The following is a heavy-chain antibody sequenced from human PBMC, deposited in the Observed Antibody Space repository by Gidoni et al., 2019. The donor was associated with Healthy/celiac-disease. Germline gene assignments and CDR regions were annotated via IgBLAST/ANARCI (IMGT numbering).Heavy chain of an antibody. V-gene: IGHV5-51*01. Sequence: EVQLVQSGAEVKKPGESLKISCKGSGYSFITYWIAWVRQMPGKGLEWMGIIYPGDSDTRYSPSFQGQVTISADKSISTAYLQWSSLKASDTAMYYCARHPAGSSGWSGGFDYWGQGTLVTVSS. J-gene: IGHJ4*02. CDR2: IYPGDSDT. CDR3: ARHPAGSSGWSGGFDY. CDR1: GYSFITYW. D-gene: IGHD6-19*01.